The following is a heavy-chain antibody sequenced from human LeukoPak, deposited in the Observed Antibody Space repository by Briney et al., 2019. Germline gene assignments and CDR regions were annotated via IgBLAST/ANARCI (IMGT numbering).Heavy chain of an antibody. D-gene: IGHD3-3*01. V-gene: IGHV2-5*01. CDR3: AHSRRLAGGFWSDSYDAFDI. CDR1: GFSLSTSGVG. CDR2: IYWSDDK. Sequence: SGPTLVKPTQTLTLTCTFSGFSLSTSGVGVGWSREPLGKALEWVALIYWSDDKRYSPYLSSRLTITKDTSKIQVALRMTNMDPVDTATYYCAHSRRLAGGFWSDSYDAFDIWGQGTMVTVSS. J-gene: IGHJ3*02.